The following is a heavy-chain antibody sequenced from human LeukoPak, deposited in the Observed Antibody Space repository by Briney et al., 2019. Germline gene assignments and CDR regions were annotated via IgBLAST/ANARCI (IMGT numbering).Heavy chain of an antibody. CDR3: VREPVLGPAEYFQN. V-gene: IGHV3-7*01. Sequence: GGSLRLSCVASGFTFSNYWMAWIRHAPGRGLEWVANINKDGSETYYLDSVRGRFTISRDNAKNSLYLQMNTLGAEDTAVYYCVREPVLGPAEYFQNWGQGTLVTVSS. CDR2: INKDGSET. D-gene: IGHD1-26*01. CDR1: GFTFSNYW. J-gene: IGHJ1*01.